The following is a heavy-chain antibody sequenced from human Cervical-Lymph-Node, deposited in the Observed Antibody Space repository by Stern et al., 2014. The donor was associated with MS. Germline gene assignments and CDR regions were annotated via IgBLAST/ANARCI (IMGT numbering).Heavy chain of an antibody. D-gene: IGHD3-10*01. J-gene: IGHJ5*02. CDR1: GFTFSNYV. CDR3: ARYSGSGTWFDP. CDR2: ISGSGRSS. Sequence: EVQLVESGGGLARPGGSLRLSCAASGFTFSNYVLTWVRQAPGQGLEWVASISGSGRSSYYADSVQGRFAISTDNSSNTVNLQMSSLRADDTAIYYCARYSGSGTWFDPWGQGTLVTVSS. V-gene: IGHV3-23*04.